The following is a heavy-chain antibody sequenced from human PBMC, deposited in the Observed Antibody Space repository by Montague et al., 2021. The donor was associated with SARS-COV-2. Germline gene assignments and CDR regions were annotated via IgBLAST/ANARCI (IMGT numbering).Heavy chain of an antibody. Sequence: SETLSLTCAVYGGTFSAHSWSWVRQSPGKGLEWIGEINHRGSTTYMSSFKSRVTMSVDTSKNQFSLKLSSVTAADTAIYYCARGGVAGGNYVIWSFSYTSPLDYWGQGTLVTVSS. CDR1: GGTFSAHS. CDR3: ARGGVAGGNYVIWSFSYTSPLDY. D-gene: IGHD3-3*01. J-gene: IGHJ4*02. CDR2: INHRGST. V-gene: IGHV4-34*01.